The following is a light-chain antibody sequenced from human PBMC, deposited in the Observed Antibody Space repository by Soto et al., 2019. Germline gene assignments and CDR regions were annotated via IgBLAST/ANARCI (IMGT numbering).Light chain of an antibody. V-gene: IGKV3-11*01. CDR2: DGS. CDR1: QSVSSY. Sequence: EIELSQYPATLSLSTGERATLSCRASQSVSSYLAWYQQKPGQAPRLLIYDGSNRATGIPARFSGSGSGTDFTLTISSLEPEEFAVYYCQQRSEDFCGGT. J-gene: IGKJ4*01. CDR3: QQRSED.